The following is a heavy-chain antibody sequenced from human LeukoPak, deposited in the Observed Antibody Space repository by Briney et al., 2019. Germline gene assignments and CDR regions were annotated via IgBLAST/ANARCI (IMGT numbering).Heavy chain of an antibody. CDR2: ISSSSSYI. CDR3: ARVDTAMVPDY. Sequence: GGSLRLSCAASGFTFSSYSMNWVRQAPGKGLEWVSSISSSSSYIYYADSVNGRFTISIDNAKNSLYLQMNSLRAEDTAVYYCARVDTAMVPDYWGQGTLVTVSS. V-gene: IGHV3-21*01. D-gene: IGHD5-18*01. CDR1: GFTFSSYS. J-gene: IGHJ4*02.